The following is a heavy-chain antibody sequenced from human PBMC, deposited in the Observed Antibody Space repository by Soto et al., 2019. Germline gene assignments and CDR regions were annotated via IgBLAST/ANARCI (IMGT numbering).Heavy chain of an antibody. CDR2: INHSGST. CDR1: GGSFSGYY. V-gene: IGHV4-34*01. Sequence: PSETLSLTCAVYGGSFSGYYWSWIRQPPGKGLEWIGEINHSGSTNYNPSLKSRVTISVDTSKNQFSLKLSSVTAADTAVYYCARGEKGPKSLFKYYFDYWGQGTLVTVSS. J-gene: IGHJ4*02. CDR3: ARGEKGPKSLFKYYFDY. D-gene: IGHD2-21*01.